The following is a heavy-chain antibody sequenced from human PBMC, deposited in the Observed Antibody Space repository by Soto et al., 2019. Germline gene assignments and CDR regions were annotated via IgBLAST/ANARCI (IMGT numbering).Heavy chain of an antibody. V-gene: IGHV1-18*01. J-gene: IGHJ3*02. CDR2: ISAYNGNT. D-gene: IGHD3-9*01. Sequence: QVQLVQSGAEVKKPGASVKVSCKASGYTFTSYGISWVRQAPGQGLEWMGWISAYNGNTNYAQKLQGRVTMTTDTPTSTAYMELRSLRSDDTAVYYCARVSLRYDILTGYYRSDAFDIWGQGTMVTVSS. CDR1: GYTFTSYG. CDR3: ARVSLRYDILTGYYRSDAFDI.